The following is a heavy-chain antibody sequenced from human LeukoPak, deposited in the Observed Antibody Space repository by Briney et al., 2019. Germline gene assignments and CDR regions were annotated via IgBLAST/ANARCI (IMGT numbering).Heavy chain of an antibody. D-gene: IGHD3-10*01. CDR1: GYSISSGYY. J-gene: IGHJ6*03. CDR2: IYHSVRT. Sequence: SETLSLTCTVSGYSISSGYYWGWIRQPPGKGLEWIGSIYHSVRTFYTPSLKSRVTISVDTSKNQFSLKLTSVTAADTAVYYCARGSVLLSMDVWGKGTTVTISS. CDR3: ARGSVLLSMDV. V-gene: IGHV4-38-2*02.